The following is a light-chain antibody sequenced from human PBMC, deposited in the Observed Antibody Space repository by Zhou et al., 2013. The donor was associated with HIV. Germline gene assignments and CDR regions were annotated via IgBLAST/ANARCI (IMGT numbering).Light chain of an antibody. Sequence: DIEMTQFPLSLSAAVGDRVTITCRTSQTISSYLNWYHVKPGKAPKLLIYKASSLESGVPSRFSGSGSGTEFTLTISSLQPDDFATYYCQQYSSYSYTFGQGTKLEIK. J-gene: IGKJ2*01. V-gene: IGKV1-5*03. CDR1: QTISSY. CDR3: QQYSSYSYT. CDR2: KAS.